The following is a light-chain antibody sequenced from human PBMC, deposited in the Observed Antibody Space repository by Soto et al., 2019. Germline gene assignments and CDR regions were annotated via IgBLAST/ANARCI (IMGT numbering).Light chain of an antibody. Sequence: QSALTQPPSASGTPGQRVTISCSGSNSNIGSNTVNWYQQLPGTAPKLLIYSNNQRPSGVPDRFSGSKSGTSASLAISGLQSEDEADYYCAAWDDSLNGYYVFGTGTKATVL. J-gene: IGLJ1*01. CDR1: NSNIGSNT. V-gene: IGLV1-44*01. CDR2: SNN. CDR3: AAWDDSLNGYYV.